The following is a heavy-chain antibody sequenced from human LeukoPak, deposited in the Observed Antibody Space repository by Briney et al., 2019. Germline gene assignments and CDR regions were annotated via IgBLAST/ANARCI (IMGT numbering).Heavy chain of an antibody. CDR3: ARGRSIWFGELLPFDY. CDR2: ISAYNGNT. Sequence: GASVKVSCKASGYTFTSYGTSWVRQAPGQGLEWMGWISAYNGNTNYAQKLQGRVTMTTDTSTSTAYMELRSLRSDNTAVYYCARGRSIWFGELLPFDYWGQGTLVTVSS. V-gene: IGHV1-18*01. J-gene: IGHJ4*02. D-gene: IGHD3-10*01. CDR1: GYTFTSYG.